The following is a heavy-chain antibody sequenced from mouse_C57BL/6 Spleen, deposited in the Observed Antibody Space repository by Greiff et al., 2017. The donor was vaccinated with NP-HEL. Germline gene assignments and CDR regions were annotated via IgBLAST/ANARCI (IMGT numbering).Heavy chain of an antibody. CDR3: ARGGYYGSVYAMDY. CDR2: INPSTGGT. D-gene: IGHD1-1*01. J-gene: IGHJ4*01. V-gene: IGHV1-42*01. Sequence: VQLQQSGPELVKPGASVKISCKASGYSFTGYYMNWVKQSPEKSLEWIGEINPSTGGTTYNQKFKAKATLTVDKSSSTAYMQLKSLTSEDSAVYYCARGGYYGSVYAMDYWGQGTSVTVSS. CDR1: GYSFTGYY.